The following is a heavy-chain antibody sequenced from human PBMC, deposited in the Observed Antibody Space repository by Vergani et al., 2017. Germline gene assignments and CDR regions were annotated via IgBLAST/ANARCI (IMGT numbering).Heavy chain of an antibody. CDR3: VKDIEASGNYWYFGV. D-gene: IGHD1-26*01. CDR1: GFTFHDYS. Sequence: EVQLVASGGCLVQPGRSLRLSCAASGFTFHDYSMHLVRQAPGKGLEWVSGINWNSYSIADAASVKGRVTISRDNAKNPLYLQMNSLRAEDTALYYCVKDIEASGNYWYFGVWGRGTMVTVSS. J-gene: IGHJ2*01. CDR2: INWNSYSI. V-gene: IGHV3-9*01.